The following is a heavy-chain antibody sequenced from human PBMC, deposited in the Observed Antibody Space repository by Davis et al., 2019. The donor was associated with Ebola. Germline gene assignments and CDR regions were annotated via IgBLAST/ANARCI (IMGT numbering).Heavy chain of an antibody. V-gene: IGHV3-7*01. Sequence: GESLKISCEGSGFTFRSFWMSWVRQAPGKGLEWVANMNQDGSQIYYLGSVKGRFTISRDNARGSFFLQMNSLRAEDTAVYYCAREAGSGSSYDGARADYWGQGTLVTVSS. J-gene: IGHJ4*02. D-gene: IGHD1-26*01. CDR1: GFTFRSFW. CDR3: AREAGSGSSYDGARADY. CDR2: MNQDGSQI.